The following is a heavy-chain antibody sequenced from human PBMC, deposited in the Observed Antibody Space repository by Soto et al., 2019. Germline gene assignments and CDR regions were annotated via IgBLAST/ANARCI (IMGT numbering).Heavy chain of an antibody. CDR1: AYTFTDYY. CDR3: ALGHLVVEGGNPGLDN. Sequence: GASVKVSCKASAYTFTDYYIHWVRQAPGQGLEWMGWINPKNGDTSYAQKFQGRVTLTRDTSITTAFMELSGLRSDDTAFYHWALGHLVVEGGNPGLDNWGQGSLVTVSS. D-gene: IGHD1-26*01. J-gene: IGHJ4*02. CDR2: INPKNGDT. V-gene: IGHV1-2*02.